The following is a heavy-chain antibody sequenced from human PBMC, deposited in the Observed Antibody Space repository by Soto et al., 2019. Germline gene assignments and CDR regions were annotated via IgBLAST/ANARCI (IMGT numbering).Heavy chain of an antibody. CDR1: GFTFSSYA. CDR2: ISYDGSNK. CDR3: ARPNSTVGYYYGMDV. Sequence: PGGSLILSCAASGFTFSSYAMHGVRQATGKGLEGVAGISYDGSNKYYADSVQSRFTNSRDNSKNTQYLQMNSLRAEDTAVYYCARPNSTVGYYYGMDVWGQGTTVTVSS. J-gene: IGHJ6*02. V-gene: IGHV3-30-3*01. D-gene: IGHD4-17*01.